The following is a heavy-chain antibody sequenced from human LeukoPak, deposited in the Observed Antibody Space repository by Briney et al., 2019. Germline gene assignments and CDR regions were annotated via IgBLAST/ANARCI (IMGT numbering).Heavy chain of an antibody. CDR3: AKVGLTYCSSTSCYSTPLYYFDY. CDR2: ISGSGGST. Sequence: GGSLRLSCAASGFTFGSYAMSWVRQAPGKGLEWVSAISGSGGSTYYADSVKGRFTLSRDNSKNTLYLQMNSLRAEDTAVYYCAKVGLTYCSSTSCYSTPLYYFDYWGQGTLVTVSS. V-gene: IGHV3-23*01. CDR1: GFTFGSYA. J-gene: IGHJ4*02. D-gene: IGHD2-2*01.